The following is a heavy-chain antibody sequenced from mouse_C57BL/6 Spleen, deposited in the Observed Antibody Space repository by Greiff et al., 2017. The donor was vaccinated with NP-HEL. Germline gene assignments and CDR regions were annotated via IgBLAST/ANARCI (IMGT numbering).Heavy chain of an antibody. Sequence: VQGVESGPELVKPGASVKISCKASGYAFSSSWMNWVKQRPGKGLEWIGRIYPGDGDTNYNGKFKGKATLTADKSSSTAYMQLSSLTSEDSAVYFCARWRGNYWYFDVWGTGTTVTVSS. CDR1: GYAFSSSW. D-gene: IGHD2-1*01. J-gene: IGHJ1*03. CDR2: IYPGDGDT. CDR3: ARWRGNYWYFDV. V-gene: IGHV1-82*01.